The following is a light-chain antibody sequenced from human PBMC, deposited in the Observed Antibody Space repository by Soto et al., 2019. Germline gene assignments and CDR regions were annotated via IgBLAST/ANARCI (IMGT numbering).Light chain of an antibody. CDR3: QTWGTGIRV. CDR2: LNSDGSH. Sequence: QSVLTQSPSASASLGASVNLTCTRSSGHSSYAIAWHQQQPETGPRYLMKLNSDGSHRTGDGIPDRFSGSSSGAGRYLTIARLQSEDEADYYCQTWGTGIRVFGGGTKLTVL. V-gene: IGLV4-69*01. J-gene: IGLJ3*02. CDR1: SGHSSYA.